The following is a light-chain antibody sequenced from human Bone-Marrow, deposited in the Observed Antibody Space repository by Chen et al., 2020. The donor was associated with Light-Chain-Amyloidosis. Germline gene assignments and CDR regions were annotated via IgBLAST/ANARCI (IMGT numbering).Light chain of an antibody. CDR3: QSADSSGTYEVI. CDR2: RDT. J-gene: IGLJ2*01. CDR1: DLPTKY. Sequence: SYELTLPPPVSASPGQTARITCSGDDLPTKYAYWYQQKPGQAPVLVIHRDTERPSGISERFSGSSSGTTATLTISGVQAEDEADYHCQSADSSGTYEVIFGGGTKLTVL. V-gene: IGLV3-25*03.